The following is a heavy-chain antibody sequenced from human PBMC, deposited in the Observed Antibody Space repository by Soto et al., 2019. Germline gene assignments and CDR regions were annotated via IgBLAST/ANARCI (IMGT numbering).Heavy chain of an antibody. CDR3: VRDSGAKLSSS. CDR2: IVPIYRTA. CDR1: GGTFSSYR. Sequence: SVKVSCKVSGGTFSSYRINWVRQAPGQGLEWVGGIVPIYRTADYAQKFQGRVTITADESARTSYMELRSLKSQDTAVYYCVRDSGAKLSSSWGQGTLVTVSS. J-gene: IGHJ4*02. D-gene: IGHD6-13*01. V-gene: IGHV1-69*13.